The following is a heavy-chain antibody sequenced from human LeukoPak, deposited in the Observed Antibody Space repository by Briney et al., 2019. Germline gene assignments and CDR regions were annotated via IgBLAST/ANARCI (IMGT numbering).Heavy chain of an antibody. Sequence: GGSLRLSCAASGFTFSSYAMSWVRQAPGKGLEWVSAISGSGGSTYYADSVKGRFTISRDNSKNTLYLQMNSLRAEDTAVYYCAKDIERADIVVVVAATIGTWGQGTLVTVSP. V-gene: IGHV3-23*01. D-gene: IGHD2-15*01. CDR2: ISGSGGST. CDR3: AKDIERADIVVVVAATIGT. J-gene: IGHJ5*02. CDR1: GFTFSSYA.